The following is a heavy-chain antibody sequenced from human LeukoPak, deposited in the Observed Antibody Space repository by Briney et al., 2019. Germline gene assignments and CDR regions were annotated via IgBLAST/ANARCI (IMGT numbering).Heavy chain of an antibody. V-gene: IGHV3-23*01. CDR1: GFSFSTYA. Sequence: GGSLRLSCAASGFSFSTYAMTWVRQAPGKGLEWVPGISASSVSTHYADSVKGRFTISRDNSKNTLYLQMNSLRAEDTAVYYCAKGIYGDYALDHWGQGTLVTVSS. CDR2: ISASSVST. D-gene: IGHD4-17*01. J-gene: IGHJ4*02. CDR3: AKGIYGDYALDH.